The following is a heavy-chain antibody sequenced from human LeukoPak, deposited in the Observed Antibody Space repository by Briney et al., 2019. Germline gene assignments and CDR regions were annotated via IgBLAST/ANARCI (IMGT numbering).Heavy chain of an antibody. V-gene: IGHV4-61*02. CDR1: GSSLNTGNYY. J-gene: IGHJ4*02. D-gene: IGHD3-10*01. CDR2: IYTSGTT. Sequence: SQTLSLTCSVSGSSLNTGNYYWTWIRPPAGKGLEWIGRIYTSGTTSYNPSLKSRLTISIDTSENQFSLKLTSVTAADTAIYFCARDLGKYYGSGPLDYWGQGTLVTVSS. CDR3: ARDLGKYYGSGPLDY.